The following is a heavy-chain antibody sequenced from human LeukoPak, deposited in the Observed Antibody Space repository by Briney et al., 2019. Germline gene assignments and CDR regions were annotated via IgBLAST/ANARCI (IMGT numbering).Heavy chain of an antibody. CDR3: ATPPFWSGYIFDY. J-gene: IGHJ4*02. CDR1: GFTVSSNY. D-gene: IGHD3-3*01. Sequence: GGSLRLSCAASGFTVSSNYMSWVRQAPGKGLEWVAVISYDGSNKYYADSVKGRFTISRDNSKNTLYLQMNSLRAEDTAVYYCATPPFWSGYIFDYWGQGTLVTVSS. V-gene: IGHV3-30-3*01. CDR2: ISYDGSNK.